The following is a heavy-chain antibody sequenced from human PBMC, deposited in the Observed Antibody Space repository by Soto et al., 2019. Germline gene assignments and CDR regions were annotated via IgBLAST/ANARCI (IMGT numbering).Heavy chain of an antibody. J-gene: IGHJ4*01. D-gene: IGHD2-21*01. CDR1: GYTFSDYI. CDR2: INPNGGGT. V-gene: IGHV1-2*02. Sequence: QVHLVQSGTEVKKAGASVKVSCKASGYTFSDYILQWVRQAPGQGLEWMGGINPNGGGTEFAQKFQDRITLTMDKSTTTVFMELIRLKSDDTAIYLCARARSRQSDGDNWGQGTLVSVSS. CDR3: ARARSRQSDGDN.